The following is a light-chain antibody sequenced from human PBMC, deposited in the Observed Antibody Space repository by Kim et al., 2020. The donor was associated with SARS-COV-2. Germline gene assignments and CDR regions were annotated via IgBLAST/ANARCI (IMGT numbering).Light chain of an antibody. J-gene: IGLJ1*01. Sequence: SSELTQDPAVSVALGQTVRITCQGDSLRSYYASWYQQKPGQAPVLVIYGKNNRPSGIPERFSGSSSGNTASLTITGAQAEDEADYYCNSRDSSGNPSYVFGTGTKVTVL. CDR2: GKN. CDR3: NSRDSSGNPSYV. CDR1: SLRSYY. V-gene: IGLV3-19*01.